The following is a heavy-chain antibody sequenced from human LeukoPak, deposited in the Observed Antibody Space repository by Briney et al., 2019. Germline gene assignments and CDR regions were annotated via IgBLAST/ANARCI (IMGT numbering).Heavy chain of an antibody. Sequence: GGSLRLSCAASGFTFSSYWMNWARQAPGKGLEWVASINHNGNVNYYVDSVKGRFTISRDNAKNSLYLQMSNLRAEDTAVYFCARGGGLDVWGQGTLVTVSS. J-gene: IGHJ4*02. CDR2: INHNGNVN. V-gene: IGHV3-7*03. CDR1: GFTFSSYW. CDR3: ARGGGLDV. D-gene: IGHD3/OR15-3a*01.